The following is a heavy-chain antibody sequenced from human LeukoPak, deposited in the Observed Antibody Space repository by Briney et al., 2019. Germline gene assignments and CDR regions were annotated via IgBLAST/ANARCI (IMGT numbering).Heavy chain of an antibody. CDR3: AKAVYDSSGYYYGPSGY. V-gene: IGHV3-21*04. J-gene: IGHJ4*02. D-gene: IGHD3-22*01. CDR2: ISSSSSYI. Sequence: GGSLRLSCAASGFTFSSYSMNWVRQAPGKGLEWVSSISSSSSYIYYADSVKGRFTISRDNSKNTLYLQMNSLRAEDTAVYYRAKAVYDSSGYYYGPSGYWGQGTLVTVSS. CDR1: GFTFSSYS.